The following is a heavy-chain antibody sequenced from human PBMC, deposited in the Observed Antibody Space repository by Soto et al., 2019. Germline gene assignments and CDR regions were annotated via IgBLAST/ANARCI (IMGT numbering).Heavy chain of an antibody. V-gene: IGHV3-13*01. CDR3: ARGRSNDFSSSPPPRFDP. CDR2: IGALRDT. CDR1: GFTFKTYD. J-gene: IGHJ5*02. D-gene: IGHD2-21*02. Sequence: GGSLRLSCVASGFTFKTYDMYWVRQVPGQGLEWVSGIGALRDTFYSASVAGRFTVSRENGRNTLYLQMNSLRAGDSGLYFCARGRSNDFSSSPPPRFDPWGRGTLVTVSS.